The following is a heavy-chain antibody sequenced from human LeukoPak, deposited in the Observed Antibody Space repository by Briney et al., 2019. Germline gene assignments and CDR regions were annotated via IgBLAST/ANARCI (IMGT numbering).Heavy chain of an antibody. Sequence: SETLSLTCAVYGGSFSGYYWSWIRQPPGKGLEWIGEINHSGSTNYNPSLKSRVAISVDTSKNQFSLKLSSVTAADTAVYYCARERGGYCSSTSCHTPSYYYGMDVWGKGTTVTVSS. V-gene: IGHV4-34*01. CDR3: ARERGGYCSSTSCHTPSYYYGMDV. CDR2: INHSGST. D-gene: IGHD2-2*01. CDR1: GGSFSGYY. J-gene: IGHJ6*04.